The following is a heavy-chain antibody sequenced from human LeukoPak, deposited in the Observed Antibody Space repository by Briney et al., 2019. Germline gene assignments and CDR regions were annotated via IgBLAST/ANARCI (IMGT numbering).Heavy chain of an antibody. CDR1: GFTFSDYY. CDR3: ASRYYDSSGYYYFDY. Sequence: GGSLRLSCAASGFTFSDYYMSWIRQAPGKGLEWGSYISSSSSYTNYADSVKGRFTISRDNAKNSLYLQMNSLRAEDTAVYYCASRYYDSSGYYYFDYWGQGTLVTVSS. CDR2: ISSSSSYT. J-gene: IGHJ4*02. V-gene: IGHV3-11*03. D-gene: IGHD3-22*01.